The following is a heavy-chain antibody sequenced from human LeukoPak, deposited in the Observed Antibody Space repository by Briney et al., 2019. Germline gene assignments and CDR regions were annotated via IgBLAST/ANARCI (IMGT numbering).Heavy chain of an antibody. CDR1: GFTFSSYA. Sequence: PGGSLRLSCAASGFTFSSYAMSWVRQAPGKGLEWVSSISSSSSYIYYADSVKGRFTISRDNAKNSLYLQMNSLRAEDTAVYYCARGGEVERHDAFDIWGQGTMVTVSS. CDR3: ARGGEVERHDAFDI. J-gene: IGHJ3*02. V-gene: IGHV3-21*01. CDR2: ISSSSSYI. D-gene: IGHD1-1*01.